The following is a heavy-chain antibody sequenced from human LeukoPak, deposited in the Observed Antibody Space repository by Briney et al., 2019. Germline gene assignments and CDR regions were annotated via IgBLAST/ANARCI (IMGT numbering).Heavy chain of an antibody. J-gene: IGHJ6*02. Sequence: SETLSLTCTVSGGSISSYYWSWIRQPPGKGLEWVGYIYNSGSTNYNPSLKRRVTISVDTSKNQFSLKLSSVTAADTAVYYCARDLAPNPPDYYFYGMGVWGQGTTVTVSS. CDR1: GGSISSYY. CDR2: IYNSGST. V-gene: IGHV4-59*01. CDR3: ARDLAPNPPDYYFYGMGV. D-gene: IGHD3-16*01.